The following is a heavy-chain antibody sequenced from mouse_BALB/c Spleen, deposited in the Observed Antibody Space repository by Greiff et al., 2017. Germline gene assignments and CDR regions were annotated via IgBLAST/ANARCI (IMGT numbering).Heavy chain of an antibody. CDR2: ISDGCSYT. D-gene: IGHD2-3*01. V-gene: IGHV5-4*02. Sequence: EVQLVESGGGLVKPGGSLKLSCAASGYTFSDYYMYWVRQTPEKRLEWVATISDGCSYTNYQDSVKGRFTISRDNAKNNLYLQMSSLKSEDTAMYYCARRNPFYGVYYDAMDYWGQGTSVTVSS. J-gene: IGHJ4*01. CDR1: GYTFSDYY. CDR3: ARRNPFYGVYYDAMDY.